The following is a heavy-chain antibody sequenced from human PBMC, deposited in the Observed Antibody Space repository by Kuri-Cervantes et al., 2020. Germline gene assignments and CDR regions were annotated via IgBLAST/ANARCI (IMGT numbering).Heavy chain of an antibody. CDR1: GGSISSSGYY. CDR3: ARGPGTSYYYYYMDV. Sequence: SETLSLTCTVSGGSISSSGYYWGWIRQPPGKGLEWIGNIHYGGGTSYNLSLMSRVTISVDTSKNQFSLKLSSVTAADTAVYYCARGPGTSYYYYYMDVWGKGTTVTVSS. CDR2: IHYGGGT. J-gene: IGHJ6*03. V-gene: IGHV4-39*01. D-gene: IGHD1-26*01.